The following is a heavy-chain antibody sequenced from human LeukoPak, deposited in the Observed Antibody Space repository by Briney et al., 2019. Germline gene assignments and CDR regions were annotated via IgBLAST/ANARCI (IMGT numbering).Heavy chain of an antibody. D-gene: IGHD6-13*01. CDR2: INHSGST. CDR1: GGSFSGYY. Sequence: ASETLSLTCAVYGGSFSGYYWSWIRQPPGKGLEWIGEINHSGSTNYSPSLKSRVTISVDTSKNQFSLKLSSVTAADTAVYYCARGTGYSSSWYEDYWGQGTLVTVSS. V-gene: IGHV4-34*01. CDR3: ARGTGYSSSWYEDY. J-gene: IGHJ4*02.